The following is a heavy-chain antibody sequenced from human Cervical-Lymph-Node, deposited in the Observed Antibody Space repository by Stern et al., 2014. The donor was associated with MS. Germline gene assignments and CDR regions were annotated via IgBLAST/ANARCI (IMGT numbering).Heavy chain of an antibody. CDR2: VYYTGST. CDR3: ARGWYGGSPIFDY. J-gene: IGHJ4*02. D-gene: IGHD4-23*01. Sequence: QVQLRESGPGLVKPSETLSLTCTVSGGSVNSYYWHWIRQPPGKGLEWVGYVYYTGSTSYNPSLKSRITISVDTSKKQFSLKVNSVTAADTAVYYCARGWYGGSPIFDYWGQGALVTVSS. V-gene: IGHV4-59*02. CDR1: GGSVNSYY.